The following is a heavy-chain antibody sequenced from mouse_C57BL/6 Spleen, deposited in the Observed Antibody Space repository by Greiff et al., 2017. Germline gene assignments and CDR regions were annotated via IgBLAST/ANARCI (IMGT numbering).Heavy chain of an antibody. D-gene: IGHD1-1*01. CDR1: GYSFTGYY. V-gene: IGHV1-42*01. Sequence: VQLQQSGPELVKPGASVKISCKASGYSFTGYYMNWVKQSPEKSLEWIGAINPSTGGTTYNQKFKAKATLTVDKSSSTAYMQLKSLTSEDSAVYYCARSGGSSYDYAMDYWGQGTSVTVSS. J-gene: IGHJ4*01. CDR3: ARSGGSSYDYAMDY. CDR2: INPSTGGT.